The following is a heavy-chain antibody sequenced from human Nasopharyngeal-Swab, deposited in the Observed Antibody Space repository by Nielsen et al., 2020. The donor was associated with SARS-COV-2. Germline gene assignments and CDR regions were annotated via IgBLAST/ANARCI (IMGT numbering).Heavy chain of an antibody. D-gene: IGHD6-13*01. CDR2: IYSGGST. V-gene: IGHV3-53*01. Sequence: GGSLRLSCAASGLTVSSNYMSWVRQAPGKGLEWVSVIYSGGSTYYADSVKGRFTISRDNSKNTLYLQMNSLRAEDTAVYYCARDLPAAGGYQYYGMDVWGQGTTVTVSS. J-gene: IGHJ6*02. CDR1: GLTVSSNY. CDR3: ARDLPAAGGYQYYGMDV.